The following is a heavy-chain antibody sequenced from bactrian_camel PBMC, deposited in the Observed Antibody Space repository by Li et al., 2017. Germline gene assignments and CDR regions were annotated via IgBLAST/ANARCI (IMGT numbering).Heavy chain of an antibody. CDR3: AADRIDEAPPIRNCSAPY. V-gene: IGHV3S6*01. J-gene: IGHJ4*01. Sequence: QLVESGGDLVQPGESLRLSCATSGFTFSNDWMHWVRQAPGKGLEWVASIFFGDGETRSADSVKGRFTISQDYAKNTVYLQMNSLKSDDTAMYYCAADRIDEAPPIRNCSAPYWGQGPQVTVS. CDR1: GFTFSNDW. D-gene: IGHD2*01. CDR2: IFFGDGET.